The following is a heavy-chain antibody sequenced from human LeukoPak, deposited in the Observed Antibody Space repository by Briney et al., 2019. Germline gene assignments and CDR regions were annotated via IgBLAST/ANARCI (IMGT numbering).Heavy chain of an antibody. CDR1: GFTFDDYA. CDR2: ISWNSGSI. CDR3: AKDIRGDIVVVPASPLDY. Sequence: GGSLRLSCAASGFTFDDYAMHWVRQAPGKGLEWVSGISWNSGSIVYADSVKGRFTISRDNAKNSLYLQMNSLRAEDTALYYCAKDIRGDIVVVPASPLDYWGQGTLVTVSS. V-gene: IGHV3-9*01. D-gene: IGHD2-2*01. J-gene: IGHJ4*02.